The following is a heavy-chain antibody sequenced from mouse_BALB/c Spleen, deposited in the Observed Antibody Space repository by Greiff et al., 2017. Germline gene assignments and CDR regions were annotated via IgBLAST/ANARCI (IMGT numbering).Heavy chain of an antibody. V-gene: IGHV1-9*01. CDR1: GYTFSSYW. Sequence: QVQLQQSGAELMKPGASVKISCKATGYTFSSYWIEWVKQRPGHGLEWIGEILPGSGSTNYNEKFKGKATFTADTSSNTAYMQLSSLTSEDSAVYYCASLYGSSYEGFAYWGQGTLVTVSA. D-gene: IGHD1-1*01. CDR3: ASLYGSSYEGFAY. J-gene: IGHJ3*01. CDR2: ILPGSGST.